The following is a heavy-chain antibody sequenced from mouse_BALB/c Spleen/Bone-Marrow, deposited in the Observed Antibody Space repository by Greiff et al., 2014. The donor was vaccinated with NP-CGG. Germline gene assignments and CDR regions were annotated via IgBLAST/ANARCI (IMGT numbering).Heavy chain of an antibody. CDR1: GFTFTDYY. D-gene: IGHD2-1*01. V-gene: IGHV7-3*02. CDR3: AREGVYYGNPYWYFDV. Sequence: VQLQQSGGGLVQPGGSLGLSCATSGFTFTDYYMSWVRQPPGKALEWLGFIRNKANGYTTEYSASVKGRITIARDNSQSILYLQMNTLKAENSATYYCAREGVYYGNPYWYFDVWGAGTTVTVSS. J-gene: IGHJ1*01. CDR2: IRNKANGYTT.